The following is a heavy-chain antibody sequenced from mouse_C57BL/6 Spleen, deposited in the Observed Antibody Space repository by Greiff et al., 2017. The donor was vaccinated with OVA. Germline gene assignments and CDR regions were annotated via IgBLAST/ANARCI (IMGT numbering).Heavy chain of an antibody. D-gene: IGHD2-2*01. CDR3: ARNGYDTRGYAMDY. CDR2: ISSGSSTI. CDR1: GFTFSDYG. V-gene: IGHV5-17*01. Sequence: EVQRVESGGGLVKPGGSLKLSCAASGFTFSDYGMHWVRQAPEKGLEWVAYISSGSSTIYYADTVKGRFTISRDNAKNTLFLQMTSLRSEDTAMYYCARNGYDTRGYAMDYWGQGTSVTVSS. J-gene: IGHJ4*01.